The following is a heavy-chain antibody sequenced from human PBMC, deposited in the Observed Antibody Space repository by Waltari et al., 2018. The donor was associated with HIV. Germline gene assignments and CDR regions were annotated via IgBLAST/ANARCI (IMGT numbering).Heavy chain of an antibody. J-gene: IGHJ4*02. Sequence: QLQLQESGPGLVKPSETLSLTCTVSGGSISSSSHYWGWIRQPPGKTLEWIGTIYYTGSASYNPALQSRVTMSVDTSKNQFSLNLNSVTAADTAVYYCARHYQMPTNPPGYWGPGTLVTVSS. CDR1: GGSISSSSHY. D-gene: IGHD1-1*01. V-gene: IGHV4-39*01. CDR2: IYYTGSA. CDR3: ARHYQMPTNPPGY.